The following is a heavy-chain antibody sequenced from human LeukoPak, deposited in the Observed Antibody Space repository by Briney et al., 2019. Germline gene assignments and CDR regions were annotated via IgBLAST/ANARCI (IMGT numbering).Heavy chain of an antibody. V-gene: IGHV3-7*01. Sequence: GGSLRLSCAASGFTFSSYWMSWVRQAPGKGLEWVANIKQDGSEKYYVDSVKGRFTISRDNAKNSLYLQMNSLRAEDTAVYYCARDGSSGYYGGYYFDYWGQGTLVTVSS. J-gene: IGHJ4*02. CDR3: ARDGSSGYYGGYYFDY. D-gene: IGHD3-22*01. CDR1: GFTFSSYW. CDR2: IKQDGSEK.